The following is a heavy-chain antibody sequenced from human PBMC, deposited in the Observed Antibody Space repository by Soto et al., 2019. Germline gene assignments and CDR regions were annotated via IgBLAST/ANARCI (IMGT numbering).Heavy chain of an antibody. CDR2: ISYSGTT. J-gene: IGHJ5*02. Sequence: QVQLQQWGAGLLKASETLSLSCTVHGESFSTFFWSWIRQPPGKGLEWIGEISYSGTTNFNPSLKSRVTMSIDTSKKQFSLKLSSLTAADTAVYYCARGRSSVAARPASRWFDPWGQGTLVTVSS. CDR3: ARGRSSVAARPASRWFDP. V-gene: IGHV4-34*01. CDR1: GESFSTFF. D-gene: IGHD6-6*01.